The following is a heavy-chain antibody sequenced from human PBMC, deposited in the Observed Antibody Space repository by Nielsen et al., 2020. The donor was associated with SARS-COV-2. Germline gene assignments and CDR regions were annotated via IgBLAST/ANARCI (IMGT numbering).Heavy chain of an antibody. J-gene: IGHJ4*02. D-gene: IGHD3-22*01. V-gene: IGHV4-4*02. CDR3: AREPLYYYDSSGYPGGY. CDR2: IYHSGST. Sequence: WIRQPPGKGLEGIGEIYHSGSTNYNPSLKSRVTISVDKSKNQFSLKLSSVTAADTAVYYCAREPLYYYDSSGYPGGYWGQGTLVTVSS.